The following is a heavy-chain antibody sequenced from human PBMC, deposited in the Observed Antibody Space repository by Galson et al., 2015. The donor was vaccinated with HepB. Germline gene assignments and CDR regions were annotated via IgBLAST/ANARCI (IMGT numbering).Heavy chain of an antibody. CDR1: GFTFSSYA. Sequence: SLRLSCAASGFTFSSYAMHWVRQAPGKGLEWVAVISYDGSNKYYADSVKGRFTISRDNSKNTLYLQMNSLRAEDTAVYYCARDSDYDILTGYGYWGQGTLVTVSS. J-gene: IGHJ4*02. CDR2: ISYDGSNK. V-gene: IGHV3-30*04. D-gene: IGHD3-9*01. CDR3: ARDSDYDILTGYGY.